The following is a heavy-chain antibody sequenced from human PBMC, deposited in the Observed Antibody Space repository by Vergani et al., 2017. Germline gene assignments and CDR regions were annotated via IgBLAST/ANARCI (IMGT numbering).Heavy chain of an antibody. CDR3: ARDELFSGYGYGTDY. Sequence: EVQLVESGGGLVKPGGSLRLSCAASGLTFSSYSMNWVRQAPGKGLEWVSSISSSSSYIYYADSGKGRFTIYRDNAKNSLYLQMNSLRAEDTAVYYCARDELFSGYGYGTDYWGQGTLVTVSS. CDR2: ISSSSSYI. CDR1: GLTFSSYS. V-gene: IGHV3-21*01. J-gene: IGHJ4*02. D-gene: IGHD5-18*01.